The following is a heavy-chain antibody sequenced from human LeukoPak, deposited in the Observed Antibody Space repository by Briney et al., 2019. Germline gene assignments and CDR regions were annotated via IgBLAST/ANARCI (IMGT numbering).Heavy chain of an antibody. D-gene: IGHD1-7*01. J-gene: IGHJ4*02. V-gene: IGHV3-7*01. CDR1: GFTFSNYY. Sequence: GGSLRLSCAASGFTFSNYYMSWVRQAPGKGPEWVANIKQDGSEKYYVDSVKGRFTISRDNAKNSLYLQMNSLRAEGTALYYCARDLNWNYAFDYWGQGTLVTVSS. CDR3: ARDLNWNYAFDY. CDR2: IKQDGSEK.